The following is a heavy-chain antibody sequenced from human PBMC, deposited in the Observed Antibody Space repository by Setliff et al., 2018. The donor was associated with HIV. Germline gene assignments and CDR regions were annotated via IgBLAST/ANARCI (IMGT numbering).Heavy chain of an antibody. CDR3: ARDRYGDYAYFDY. Sequence: PSETLSLTCAVYGGSFSGYHWSWIRQSPGKGLEWIGEIDHSGSTDDNPSLKSRVTISVDTSKNQFSLKLSSVSAADTAVYYCARDRYGDYAYFDYWGQGTLVTVSS. CDR2: IDHSGST. J-gene: IGHJ4*02. V-gene: IGHV4-34*01. D-gene: IGHD4-17*01. CDR1: GGSFSGYH.